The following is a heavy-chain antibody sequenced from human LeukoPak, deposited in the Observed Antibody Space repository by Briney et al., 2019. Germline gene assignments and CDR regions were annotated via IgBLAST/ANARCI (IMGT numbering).Heavy chain of an antibody. CDR2: ISNSGST. D-gene: IGHD2-2*01. V-gene: IGHV4-4*09. Sequence: SETLSLTCTVSGDSIPNYYWSWIRQPPGKGLEWIGYISNSGSTNYNPSLKSRVTISVDMSKNQFSLKLSSVTAADTAVYYCATSRRGYKLGYCSSTSCPGYMDVWGKGTTVTVSS. CDR3: ATSRRGYKLGYCSSTSCPGYMDV. CDR1: GDSIPNYY. J-gene: IGHJ6*03.